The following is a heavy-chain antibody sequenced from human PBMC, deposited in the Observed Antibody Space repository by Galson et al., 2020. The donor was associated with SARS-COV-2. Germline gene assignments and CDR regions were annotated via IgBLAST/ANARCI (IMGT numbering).Heavy chain of an antibody. V-gene: IGHV3-9*01. CDR1: GFTFDDYA. CDR2: ISWNSGSI. J-gene: IGHJ4*02. Sequence: GGSLRLSCAASGFTFDDYAMHWVRQAPGKGLEWVSGISWNSGSIGYADSVKGRFTISRDNAKNSLYLQMNSLRAEDTALYYCAKDIGPGGGLYYYDRSGYSDWGQGTLVTVSS. D-gene: IGHD3-22*01. CDR3: AKDIGPGGGLYYYDRSGYSD.